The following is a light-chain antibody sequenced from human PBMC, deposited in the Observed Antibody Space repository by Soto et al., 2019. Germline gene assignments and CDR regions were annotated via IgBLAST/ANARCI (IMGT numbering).Light chain of an antibody. CDR3: SSYTNSGTLEV. V-gene: IGLV2-14*03. CDR2: DVT. CDR1: SSDVGGYNY. J-gene: IGLJ3*02. Sequence: QSALTQPASVSGSPGQSIAISCTGSSSDVGGYNYVSWYQQHPGKAPRLVIYDVTNRPSGVSDRFSGSKSGNTASLTISGLPAEDEADYYCSSYTNSGTLEVFGGGTKLTVL.